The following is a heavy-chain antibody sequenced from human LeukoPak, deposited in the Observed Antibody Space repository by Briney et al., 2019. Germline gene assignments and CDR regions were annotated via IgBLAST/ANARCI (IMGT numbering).Heavy chain of an antibody. V-gene: IGHV5-51*01. CDR2: IYPGDSDT. J-gene: IGHJ4*02. CDR1: GYSFTNYW. Sequence: PGESLKTSCQGSGYSFTNYWIGWVRQMPGKGLEWMGIIYPGDSDTRYSPSIQGQVTISADRSISTAYLQWSSLKASDTAVYYCVRRRSGWYYFDYWGQGTLVTVSA. D-gene: IGHD6-19*01. CDR3: VRRRSGWYYFDY.